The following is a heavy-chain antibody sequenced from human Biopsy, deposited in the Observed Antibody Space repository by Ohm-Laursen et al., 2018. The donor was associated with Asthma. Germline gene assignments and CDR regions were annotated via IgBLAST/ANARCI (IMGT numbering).Heavy chain of an antibody. CDR1: GGYLTGHY. CDR2: IDQSGYT. D-gene: IGHD1-20*01. Sequence: SETLSLTCTVYGGYLTGHYWNWMRQPPGKGLEWIGEIDQSGYTNYNPSLKSRVTISADTSKNQFHLNLSSVTAADTAVYFCARAAITGIRGWFDPWGQGTQVTVSS. CDR3: ARAAITGIRGWFDP. J-gene: IGHJ5*02. V-gene: IGHV4-34*01.